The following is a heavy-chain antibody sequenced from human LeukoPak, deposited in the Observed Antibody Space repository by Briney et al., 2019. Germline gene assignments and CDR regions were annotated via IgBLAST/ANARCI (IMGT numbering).Heavy chain of an antibody. V-gene: IGHV4-34*01. CDR2: INHSGST. Sequence: SETLSLTCAVYGGSFSGYYWSWIRQPPGKGLEWIREINHSGSTNYNPSLKSRVTISVDTSKNQFSLKLSSVTAADTAVYYCARATFSPVLRFLEWLDVWGQGTTVTVSS. D-gene: IGHD3-3*01. CDR1: GGSFSGYY. CDR3: ARATFSPVLRFLEWLDV. J-gene: IGHJ6*02.